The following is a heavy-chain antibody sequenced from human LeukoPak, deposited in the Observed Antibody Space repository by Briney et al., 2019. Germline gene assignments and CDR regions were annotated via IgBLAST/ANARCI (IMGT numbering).Heavy chain of an antibody. Sequence: PSETLSLTCTVSGGSISSGSYYWSWIRQPAGKGLEWIGRIYTNGSTNYNPSLKSRVTISVDTSKNQFSLKLSSVTAADTAVYYCAGNYYGSGSYYSEDRYWGQGTLVTVSS. D-gene: IGHD3-10*01. CDR3: AGNYYGSGSYYSEDRY. J-gene: IGHJ4*02. CDR1: GGSISSGSYY. CDR2: IYTNGST. V-gene: IGHV4-61*02.